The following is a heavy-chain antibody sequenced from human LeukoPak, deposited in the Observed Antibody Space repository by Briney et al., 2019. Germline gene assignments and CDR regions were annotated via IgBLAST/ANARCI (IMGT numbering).Heavy chain of an antibody. D-gene: IGHD1-1*01. J-gene: IGHJ5*02. CDR2: INHSGST. Sequence: PSETLSLTCAVYGGSFSGYYWSWIRQPPGKVLEWIGEINHSGSTNYNPSLKSRVTISVDTSKNQFSLKLSSVTAADTAVYYCASNVQLERFDPWGQGTLVTVSS. CDR1: GGSFSGYY. CDR3: ASNVQLERFDP. V-gene: IGHV4-34*01.